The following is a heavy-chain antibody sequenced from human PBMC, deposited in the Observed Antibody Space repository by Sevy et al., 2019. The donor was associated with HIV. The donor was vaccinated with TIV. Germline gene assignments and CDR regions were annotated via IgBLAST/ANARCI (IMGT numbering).Heavy chain of an antibody. CDR2: IRHDGSDE. D-gene: IGHD2-8*02. V-gene: IGHV3-30*02. Sequence: GGSLRLSCAASGFTFNNYGMHWVRQAPGKGLEWVTFIRHDGSDEYYTDSVKGGLTISRDNSKNTVYLQMNSLRAEDTADYYFARDRKVLLVVYAIPFDVFDIWGQGTMVTVSS. J-gene: IGHJ3*02. CDR3: ARDRKVLLVVYAIPFDVFDI. CDR1: GFTFNNYG.